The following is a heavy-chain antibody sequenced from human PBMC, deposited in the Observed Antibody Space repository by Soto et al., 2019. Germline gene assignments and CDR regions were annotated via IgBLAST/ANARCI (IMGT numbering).Heavy chain of an antibody. CDR2: INSDGGST. CDR1: GFTFSSYW. Sequence: PGGSLRLSCAASGFTFSSYWMHWVRQAPGKGLVWVSRINSDGGSTSYADSVKGRFTISRDNAKNTLYLQMNSLRAEDTAVYYCASWGHIVVVSVNGFDLWGQGTMVTVSS. J-gene: IGHJ3*01. D-gene: IGHD2-21*02. CDR3: ASWGHIVVVSVNGFDL. V-gene: IGHV3-74*01.